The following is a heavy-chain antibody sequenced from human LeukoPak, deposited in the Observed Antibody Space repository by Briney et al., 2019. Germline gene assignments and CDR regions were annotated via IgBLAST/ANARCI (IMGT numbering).Heavy chain of an antibody. J-gene: IGHJ3*02. D-gene: IGHD3-9*01. CDR1: GGSISSYY. CDR3: ARERPTVLRYFDWSNRDAFDI. Sequence: SETLSLTCAVSGGSISSYYWSWIRQPAGKGLEWIGRIYTSGSTNYNPSLKSRVTMSVDTSKNQFSLKLSSVTAADTAVYYCARERPTVLRYFDWSNRDAFDIWGQGTMVTVSS. V-gene: IGHV4-4*07. CDR2: IYTSGST.